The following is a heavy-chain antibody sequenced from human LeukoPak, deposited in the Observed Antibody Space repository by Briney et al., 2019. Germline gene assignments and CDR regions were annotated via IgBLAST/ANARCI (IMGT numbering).Heavy chain of an antibody. J-gene: IGHJ4*02. D-gene: IGHD3-22*01. V-gene: IGHV4-59*08. CDR3: AGVDSSGYYDPCFDY. CDR2: TYYSGST. Sequence: PSETLSLTCPVSGGAISSYYWSWIRQPPGRGRERIGYTYYSGSTNYNPSLKSRITISVYTSKNQFSLKRSSVTAADTDVYYCAGVDSSGYYDPCFDYWGQGTLVTVSS. CDR1: GGAISSYY.